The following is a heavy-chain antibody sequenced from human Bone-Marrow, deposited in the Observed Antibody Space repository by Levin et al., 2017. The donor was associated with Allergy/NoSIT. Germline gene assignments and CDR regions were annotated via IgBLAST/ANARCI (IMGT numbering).Heavy chain of an antibody. D-gene: IGHD3-10*02. CDR3: AAETAMFRFDY. CDR2: FDPEDNKM. Sequence: GASVKVSCKVSGYTLNEMSVHWVRQAPGKGLEWMGGFDPEDNKMVYAPKFQGRVTMTEDPSTDKVYMELSSLRPDDTAVYYCAAETAMFRFDYWGQGTLVTVSS. CDR1: GYTLNEMS. J-gene: IGHJ4*02. V-gene: IGHV1-24*01.